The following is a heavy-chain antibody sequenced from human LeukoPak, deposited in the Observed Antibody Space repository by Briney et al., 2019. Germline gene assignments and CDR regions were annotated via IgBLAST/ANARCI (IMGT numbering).Heavy chain of an antibody. Sequence: ASVKVSCKASGYTFNKYGISWVRQAPGQGLEWMGWISAYNGNTNYAQKFQGRVTMTTDTSTSTAYMELRSLRSDDTAVYYRARRNNFDSSGYFDYWGQGTLVTVSS. CDR3: ARRNNFDSSGYFDY. V-gene: IGHV1-18*01. J-gene: IGHJ4*02. CDR1: GYTFNKYG. CDR2: ISAYNGNT. D-gene: IGHD3-22*01.